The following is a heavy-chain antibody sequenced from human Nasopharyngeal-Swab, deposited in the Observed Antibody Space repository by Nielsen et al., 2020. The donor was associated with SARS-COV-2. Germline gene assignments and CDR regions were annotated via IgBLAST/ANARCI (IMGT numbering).Heavy chain of an antibody. J-gene: IGHJ6*02. Sequence: SETLSLTCTVSGGSISSSSYYWGWIRQPPGKGLEWIGSIHYSGSTYYNPSLKSRVTISVDTSKNQFSLKLSSVTAADTAVYYCARGPGPGSYHYGMDVWGQGTTVTVSS. CDR1: GGSISSSSYY. V-gene: IGHV4-39*07. D-gene: IGHD3-10*01. CDR2: IHYSGST. CDR3: ARGPGPGSYHYGMDV.